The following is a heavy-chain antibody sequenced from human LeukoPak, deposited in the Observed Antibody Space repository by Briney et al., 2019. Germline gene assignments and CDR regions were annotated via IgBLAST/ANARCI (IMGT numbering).Heavy chain of an antibody. V-gene: IGHV4-4*02. J-gene: IGHJ3*02. D-gene: IGHD3-10*01. CDR3: ARDPDAYYGSGSYAGDAFDI. CDR1: GGSISSSNW. Sequence: SGTLSLTCAVSGGSISSSNWWSWVRQPPGRGLEWIGEIYHSGSTNYNPSLKSRVTISVDKSKNQFSLKLSSVTAADTAVYYCARDPDAYYGSGSYAGDAFDIWGQGTMVTVSS. CDR2: IYHSGST.